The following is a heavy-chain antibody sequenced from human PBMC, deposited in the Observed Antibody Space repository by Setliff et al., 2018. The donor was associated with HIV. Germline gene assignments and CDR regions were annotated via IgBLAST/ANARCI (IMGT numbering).Heavy chain of an antibody. J-gene: IGHJ6*03. CDR2: IYTSGST. V-gene: IGHV4-4*07. Sequence: SETLSLTCSVSNGSINGYYWSWIRQPAGKGLEWIGHIYTSGSTDYNPSLKSRVSISVDTSKNQFSLKLSSVTAADTAVYYCARSYYNFANGYYYYYYMDVWGKGTTVTVSS. CDR3: ARSYYNFANGYYYYYYMDV. D-gene: IGHD3-3*01. CDR1: NGSINGYY.